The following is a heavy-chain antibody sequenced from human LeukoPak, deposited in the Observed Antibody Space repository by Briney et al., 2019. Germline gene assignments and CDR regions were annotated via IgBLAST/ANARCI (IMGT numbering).Heavy chain of an antibody. Sequence: PGGSLRLSCAASGFTFYIYWITSVRQAPGKGLEWVANIRKGGSEIYYADSVRGRFTISRDNAKNSLYLQMNSLRAEDTAVYYCARVLGAYTNVYGPDFDYWGQGTLVTVSS. D-gene: IGHD3-16*01. V-gene: IGHV3-7*01. CDR3: ARVLGAYTNVYGPDFDY. CDR2: IRKGGSEI. CDR1: GFTFYIYW. J-gene: IGHJ4*02.